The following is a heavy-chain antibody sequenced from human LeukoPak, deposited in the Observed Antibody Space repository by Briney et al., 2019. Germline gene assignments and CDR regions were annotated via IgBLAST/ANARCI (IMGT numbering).Heavy chain of an antibody. CDR1: GGSISSGGYY. J-gene: IGHJ6*04. Sequence: SETLSLTCTVSGGSISSGGYYWSWIRQPPGKGLEWIGYIYHSGSTYYNPSLKSRVTISVDRSKNQFSLKLSSVTAADTAVYYCARTRITIFGVAGVWGKGTTVTVSS. CDR2: IYHSGST. V-gene: IGHV4-30-2*01. CDR3: ARTRITIFGVAGV. D-gene: IGHD3-3*01.